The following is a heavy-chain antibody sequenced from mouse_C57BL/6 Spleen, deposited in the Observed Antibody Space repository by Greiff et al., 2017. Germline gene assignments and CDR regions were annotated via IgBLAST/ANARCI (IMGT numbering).Heavy chain of an antibody. CDR2: INPNYGTT. J-gene: IGHJ2*01. D-gene: IGHD1-1*01. Sequence: EVKLMESGPELVKPGASVKISCKASGYSFTDYNMNWVKQSNGKSLEWIGVINPNYGTTSYNQKFKGKATLTVDQSSSTAYMQLNSLTSEDSAVYYCARLYYGSSYGYFDDWGQGTTLTVSS. CDR3: ARLYYGSSYGYFDD. CDR1: GYSFTDYN. V-gene: IGHV1-39*01.